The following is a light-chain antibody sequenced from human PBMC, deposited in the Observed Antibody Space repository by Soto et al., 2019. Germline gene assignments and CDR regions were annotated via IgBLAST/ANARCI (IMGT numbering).Light chain of an antibody. CDR2: EDI. CDR3: YTYAGGSTYL. CDR1: SSDVGSYSL. Sequence: QSLLTQPSSVSVFPGQSITISSTGTSSDVGSYSLLSWYQHHPGKAPKLIIYEDIKGPSGVSNRFSGSKSGNTASLRISGLQAEDEADYYCYTYAGGSTYLFGTGTKVTVL. J-gene: IGLJ1*01. V-gene: IGLV2-23*01.